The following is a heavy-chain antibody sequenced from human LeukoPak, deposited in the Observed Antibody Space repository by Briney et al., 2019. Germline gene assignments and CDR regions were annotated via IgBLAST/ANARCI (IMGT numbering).Heavy chain of an antibody. D-gene: IGHD3-22*01. V-gene: IGHV1-2*02. Sequence: ASVKVSCKASGYTFTGYYMHWVRQAPGQGLEWMGWINPNSGGTNYAQKFQDRVTMTRDTSISTDYMELSRLRSDDTAVYYCARSLKYYYDSSGYFPNFDYWGQGTLVTVSS. CDR2: INPNSGGT. J-gene: IGHJ4*02. CDR3: ARSLKYYYDSSGYFPNFDY. CDR1: GYTFTGYY.